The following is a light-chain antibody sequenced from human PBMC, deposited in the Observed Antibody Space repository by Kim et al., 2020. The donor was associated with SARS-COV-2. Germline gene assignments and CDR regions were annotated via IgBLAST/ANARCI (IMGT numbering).Light chain of an antibody. Sequence: EIVLSQSPDFQSVTPKEKVTITCRASQNIGTSLHWYQQKPGQSPRLLVRYASQSFSGVPSRFSGSGDGTDFTLTIDPLETDDAGTYFCHQSSSLPGTFGQGTKVDIK. CDR3: HQSSSLPGT. CDR1: QNIGTS. J-gene: IGKJ1*01. CDR2: YAS. V-gene: IGKV6-21*01.